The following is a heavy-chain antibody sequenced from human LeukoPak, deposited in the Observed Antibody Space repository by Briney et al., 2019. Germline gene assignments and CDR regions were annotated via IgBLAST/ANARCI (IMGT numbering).Heavy chain of an antibody. D-gene: IGHD3-16*01. J-gene: IGHJ3*02. CDR2: FDPEDAKT. CDR3: ARAPSYGYQIGTFDI. Sequence: GASVKVSCKVSGYNLIELSMHWVRQTPGKGLEWMGGFDPEDAKTIYAPKFQGRVTMTEDTATDTAYMELTSLRSEDTAVYYCARAPSYGYQIGTFDIWGQGTMVTVSS. CDR1: GYNLIELS. V-gene: IGHV1-24*01.